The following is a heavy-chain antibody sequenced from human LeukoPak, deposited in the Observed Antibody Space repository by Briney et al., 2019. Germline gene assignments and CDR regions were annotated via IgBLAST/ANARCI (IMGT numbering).Heavy chain of an antibody. CDR3: ATHLFGKGLEY. V-gene: IGHV4-4*09. J-gene: IGHJ4*02. Sequence: SETLSLTCTISGGSITSDHWGWIRQPPGKGLESVGYIHTTGSTDYSPSLRGRVTISMDTSKNQFSLNLRSVTAADTAIYYCATHLFGKGLEYWGQGILVTVSS. D-gene: IGHD2-21*01. CDR2: IHTTGST. CDR1: GGSITSDH.